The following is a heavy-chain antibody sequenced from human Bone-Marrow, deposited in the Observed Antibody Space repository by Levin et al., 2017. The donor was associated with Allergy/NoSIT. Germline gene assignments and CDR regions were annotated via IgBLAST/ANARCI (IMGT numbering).Heavy chain of an antibody. D-gene: IGHD2-15*01. Sequence: GGSLRLSCAASGFIFSNYAMTWVRQAPGKGLEWVSSIRASGGGTYYADSVKGRFTISRDNSKNTLSLQMNSLRAEDTATYYCARDTHCSGDSCYSGNYFDYWGQGTLVTVSS. V-gene: IGHV3-23*01. J-gene: IGHJ4*02. CDR2: IRASGGGT. CDR1: GFIFSNYA. CDR3: ARDTHCSGDSCYSGNYFDY.